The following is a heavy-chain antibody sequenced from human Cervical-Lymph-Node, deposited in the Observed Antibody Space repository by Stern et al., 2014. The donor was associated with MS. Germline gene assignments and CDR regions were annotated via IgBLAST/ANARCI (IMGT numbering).Heavy chain of an antibody. CDR1: GFTFSRYW. CDR3: ARNLNVGDFGGGY. CDR2: INGDGSTT. V-gene: IGHV3-74*02. Sequence: EVQLLESGGGLVQPGGSLRLSCAASGFTFSRYWMHWVRQTPGKGLVWVSRINGDGSTTYYADSVKGRFTISRDNAKNTLYLQMSSLRAEDTAVYYCARNLNVGDFGGGYWGQGALVTVSS. D-gene: IGHD4-17*01. J-gene: IGHJ4*02.